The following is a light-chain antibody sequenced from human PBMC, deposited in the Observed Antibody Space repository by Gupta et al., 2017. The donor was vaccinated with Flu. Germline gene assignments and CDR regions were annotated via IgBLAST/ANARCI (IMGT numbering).Light chain of an antibody. CDR2: LVS. V-gene: IGKV1-39*01. Sequence: DVQMTQSPSFLLSSVGDRVTITCRASQSISRYLNWYQQKPGKAPKLLIYLVSSLQSGVPSRFSGGGSGPDFTLTISSLQPEDFATYYCQQSYSSPYTFGQGTKLEIK. CDR1: QSISRY. J-gene: IGKJ2*01. CDR3: QQSYSSPYT.